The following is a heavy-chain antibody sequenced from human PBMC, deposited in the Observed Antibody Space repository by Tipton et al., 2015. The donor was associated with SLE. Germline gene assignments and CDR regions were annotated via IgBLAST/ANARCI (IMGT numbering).Heavy chain of an antibody. V-gene: IGHV4-59*11. CDR1: GGSINSHY. D-gene: IGHD2-8*02. CDR3: ARELDCSGGVCPFDY. J-gene: IGHJ4*02. CDR2: ISYGGGT. Sequence: GLVKPSETLSLTCSVSGGSINSHYWIWIRQPPGKGLEWIGYISYGGGTNYNPSLKSRVTISLDPAKNEFSLKLTSVTAADTAVYYCARELDCSGGVCPFDYWGQGTLVTVSS.